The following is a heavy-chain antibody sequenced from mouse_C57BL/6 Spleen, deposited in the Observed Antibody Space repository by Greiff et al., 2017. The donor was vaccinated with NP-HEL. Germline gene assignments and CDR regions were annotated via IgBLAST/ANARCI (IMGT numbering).Heavy chain of an antibody. J-gene: IGHJ2*01. CDR2: IDPSDSET. CDR1: GYTFTSYW. D-gene: IGHD1-1*01. V-gene: IGHV1-52*01. CDR3: ARAYYGSSFDY. Sequence: QVQLQQPGAELVRPGSSVKLSCKASGYTFTSYWMHWVKQRPIQGLEWIGNIDPSDSETHYNQKFKDKATLTVDKSSSTAYMQLSSLPSEDSAVYYCARAYYGSSFDYWGQGTTLTGSS.